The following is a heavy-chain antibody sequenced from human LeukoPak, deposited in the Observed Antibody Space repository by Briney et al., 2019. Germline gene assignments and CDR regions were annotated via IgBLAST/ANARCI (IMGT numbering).Heavy chain of an antibody. V-gene: IGHV1-69*05. CDR1: GGTFSSYA. D-gene: IGHD6-13*01. CDR3: ARVGKQQLRVWAFDI. J-gene: IGHJ3*02. CDR2: IIPIFGTA. Sequence: ASVKVSCKASGGTFSSYAISWVRQAPGQGLEWMGGIIPIFGTANYAQKFQGRVTITTDESTSTAYMELSSLRSEDTAVYYCARVGKQQLRVWAFDIWGQGTMVTVSS.